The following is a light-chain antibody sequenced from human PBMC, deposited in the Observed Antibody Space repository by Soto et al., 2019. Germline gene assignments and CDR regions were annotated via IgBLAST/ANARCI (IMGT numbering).Light chain of an antibody. CDR3: CSYAGSYTWV. J-gene: IGLJ2*01. CDR2: XXX. Sequence: QSVLTQPRSVSGSPGQSVTISCTGTSSDVGGYNYVSWYQQHPGKAPKLMIXXXXXXXXXXXXXXXXSKSGNTASLTISGXXXXXXXXXYCCSYAGSYTWVFGGGTKLTVL. V-gene: IGLV2-11*01. CDR1: SSDVGGYNY.